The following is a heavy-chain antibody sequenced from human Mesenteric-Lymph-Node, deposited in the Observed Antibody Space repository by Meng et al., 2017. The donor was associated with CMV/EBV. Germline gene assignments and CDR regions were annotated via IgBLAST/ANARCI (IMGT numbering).Heavy chain of an antibody. D-gene: IGHD2-15*01. J-gene: IGHJ4*02. CDR2: IYSGGST. V-gene: IGHV3-53*01. CDR3: AKAVLATCRGAFCYHFDY. CDR1: GFTVSSNY. Sequence: GESLKISCAASGFTVSSNYMSWVRQAPGKGLEWLSVIYSGGSTYYADSVKGRFTISRDNSKNTLFLQMNSLRAEDTATYYCAKAVLATCRGAFCYHFDYWGQGTLVTVSS.